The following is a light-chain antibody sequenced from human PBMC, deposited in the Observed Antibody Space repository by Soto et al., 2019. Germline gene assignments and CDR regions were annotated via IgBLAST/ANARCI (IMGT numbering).Light chain of an antibody. CDR3: SSYTRNSTYV. CDR2: EVN. J-gene: IGLJ1*01. Sequence: HSVLTQPASVSGSPGQSITISCTVTSSDIGHYNYVSWYQQYPGKAPKLMIYEVNNRPSGVSNRFSGSKSGNTASLTISGLQPEDEADYYCSSYTRNSTYVFGTGTKVTVL. V-gene: IGLV2-14*01. CDR1: SSDIGHYNY.